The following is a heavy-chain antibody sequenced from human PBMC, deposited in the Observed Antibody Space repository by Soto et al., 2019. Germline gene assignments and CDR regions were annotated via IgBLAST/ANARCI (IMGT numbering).Heavy chain of an antibody. D-gene: IGHD6-19*01. V-gene: IGHV3-48*02. J-gene: IGHJ4*02. CDR2: ISSSSSTI. Sequence: EVQLVESGGGLVQPGGSLRLSCAASGFTFSSYSMNWVRQAPGKGLEWVSYISSSSSTIYYADSVKGRFTISRDNAKNSLYLQMNSLRDEDTAVYYCAGDSVGSGWPYFDYWGQGTLVTVSS. CDR3: AGDSVGSGWPYFDY. CDR1: GFTFSSYS.